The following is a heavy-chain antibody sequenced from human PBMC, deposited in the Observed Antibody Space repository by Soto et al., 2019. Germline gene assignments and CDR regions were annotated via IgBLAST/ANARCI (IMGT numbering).Heavy chain of an antibody. V-gene: IGHV4-30-4*01. CDR1: GGSLSSGNYY. J-gene: IGHJ4*02. Sequence: SETLSLTCSVSGGSLSSGNYYWSWIRQPPGQGPEWIGYIDYSGNTFYNPSLKSRLTILVDTPKKQFSLKLTSVTPADTAVYYCARYCSSTSCLNSDYWGQGILVTVSS. CDR3: ARYCSSTSCLNSDY. CDR2: IDYSGNT. D-gene: IGHD2-2*01.